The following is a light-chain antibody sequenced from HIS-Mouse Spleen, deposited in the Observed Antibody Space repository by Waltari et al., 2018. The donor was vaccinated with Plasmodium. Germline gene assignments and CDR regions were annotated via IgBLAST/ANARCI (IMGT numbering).Light chain of an antibody. CDR2: AAS. Sequence: DIQVNPSPTSLSASVGEPVPITCRASQSSSSYLNCYQQKSGQAPKLLFYAASSVKSGVPTRFSGSGAGTDFTLTISSLQPEDCATYYSQQSYSTWTFGQGTKVEIK. CDR3: QQSYSTWT. V-gene: IGKV1-39*01. CDR1: QSSSSY. J-gene: IGKJ1*01.